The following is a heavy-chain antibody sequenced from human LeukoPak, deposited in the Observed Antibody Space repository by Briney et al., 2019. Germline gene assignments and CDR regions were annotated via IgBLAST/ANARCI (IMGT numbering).Heavy chain of an antibody. J-gene: IGHJ3*02. Sequence: GASVKVSCKVSGYTLTELSMHWVRQAPGKGLEWMGGFDPEDGETIYAQKFQGRVTMTEDTSTDTAYMELSSLRSEDTALYYCATGVVPAAIDAFDIWGQGTMVTVSS. CDR1: GYTLTELS. D-gene: IGHD2-2*01. V-gene: IGHV1-24*01. CDR2: FDPEDGET. CDR3: ATGVVPAAIDAFDI.